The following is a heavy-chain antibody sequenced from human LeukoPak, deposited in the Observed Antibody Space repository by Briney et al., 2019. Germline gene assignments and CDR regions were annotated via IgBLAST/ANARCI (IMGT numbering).Heavy chain of an antibody. CDR3: AKGSGWLLYYYYMDV. CDR2: INSNGGST. V-gene: IGHV3-64*02. CDR1: GFTFSTYA. J-gene: IGHJ6*03. D-gene: IGHD6-19*01. Sequence: AGGSLRFSCAVSGFTFSTYAMHLVRQAPGKGLEYVSAINSNGGSTYYADSVKGRFTISRDNSKNTLYLQMGSLRPEDMAVYYCAKGSGWLLYYYYMDVWGKGTTVTVSS.